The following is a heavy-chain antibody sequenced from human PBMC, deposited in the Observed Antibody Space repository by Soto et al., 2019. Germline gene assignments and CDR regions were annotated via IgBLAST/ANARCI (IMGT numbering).Heavy chain of an antibody. D-gene: IGHD5-12*01. CDR3: ARGNVVATDAFDI. Sequence: GGSLRLSCAASGFTFSSYSMNWVRQAPGKGLEWVSSISSSSSYIYYADSVKGRFTISRDNAKNSLYLQMNSLRAEDTAVYYCARGNVVATDAFDIWGQGTMVTVSS. V-gene: IGHV3-21*01. CDR1: GFTFSSYS. CDR2: ISSSSSYI. J-gene: IGHJ3*02.